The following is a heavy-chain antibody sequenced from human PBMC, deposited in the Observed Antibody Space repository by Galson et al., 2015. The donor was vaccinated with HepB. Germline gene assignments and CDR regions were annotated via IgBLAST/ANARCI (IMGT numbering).Heavy chain of an antibody. V-gene: IGHV3-48*01. J-gene: IGHJ4*02. CDR1: GFTFSSYS. CDR2: ISSSSSTI. CDR3: ARVGKGRNGDYDY. Sequence: SLRLSCAASGFTFSSYSMNWVRQAPGKGLEWVSSISSSSSTIYYADSVKGRFTISRDNAKNSLYLQMNSLRAEDTAVYYCARVGKGRNGDYDYWGQGTLVTVSS. D-gene: IGHD4-17*01.